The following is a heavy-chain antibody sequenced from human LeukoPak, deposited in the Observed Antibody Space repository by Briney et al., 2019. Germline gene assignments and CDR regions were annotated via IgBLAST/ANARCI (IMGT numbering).Heavy chain of an antibody. J-gene: IGHJ4*02. CDR1: GYTFTGYN. V-gene: IGHV1-2*02. D-gene: IGHD3-22*01. CDR3: ARDPSSGYYYGFDY. Sequence: ASVKVSCKASGYTFTGYNMHWVRQAPGQGLEWMGLINPNSGGTNYAQKFQGRVTMTRDTSISTAYMELSRLRSDDTAVYYCARDPSSGYYYGFDYWGQGTLVTVSS. CDR2: INPNSGGT.